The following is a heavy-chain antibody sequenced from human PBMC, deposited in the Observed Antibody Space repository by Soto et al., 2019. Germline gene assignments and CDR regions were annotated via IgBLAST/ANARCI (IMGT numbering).Heavy chain of an antibody. J-gene: IGHJ5*02. D-gene: IGHD4-17*01. Sequence: QVQLVQSGAEVKKPGSSVKVSCRASADTFNSYSLSWLRQAPGQRLEWMGGITPVFGSADYAQTFEDRLTITADVSTTTIYMELSSLRSEDTAVYYGARSLEGTTVTTWFDPWAQGALVTVSS. V-gene: IGHV1-69*01. CDR2: ITPVFGSA. CDR3: ARSLEGTTVTTWFDP. CDR1: ADTFNSYS.